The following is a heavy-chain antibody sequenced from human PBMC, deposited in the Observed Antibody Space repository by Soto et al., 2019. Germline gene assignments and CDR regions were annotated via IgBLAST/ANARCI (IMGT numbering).Heavy chain of an antibody. D-gene: IGHD5-18*01. CDR3: ASCIQLWQPENYYYYGMDV. Sequence: SVKVSCKASGGTFSSYAISWVRQAPGQGLEWMGGIIPIFGTANYAQKFQGRVTITADESTSTAYMELSSLRSEDTAVYYCASCIQLWQPENYYYYGMDVWGQGTTVTVSS. CDR2: IIPIFGTA. J-gene: IGHJ6*02. CDR1: GGTFSSYA. V-gene: IGHV1-69*13.